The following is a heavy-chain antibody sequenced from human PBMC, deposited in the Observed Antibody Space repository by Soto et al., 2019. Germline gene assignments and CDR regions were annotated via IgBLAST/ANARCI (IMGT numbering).Heavy chain of an antibody. Sequence: QVHLQESGPGLVKPSGTLSLTCTISGGSISTSNWWSWGRQTPGKGLEWIGEVFHTGGTNCNQSLRRRVTMSVDTSKNQFSLHLSSVTAADTAFYFCARGGDGSFDYWGQGPLVPASS. CDR2: VFHTGGT. J-gene: IGHJ4*02. V-gene: IGHV4-4*02. CDR1: GGSISTSNW. CDR3: ARGGDGSFDY. D-gene: IGHD3-16*01.